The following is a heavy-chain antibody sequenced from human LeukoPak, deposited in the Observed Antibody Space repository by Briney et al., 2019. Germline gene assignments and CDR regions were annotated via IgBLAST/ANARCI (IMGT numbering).Heavy chain of an antibody. CDR1: GFTVSSNY. CDR3: ARERTDYYDSSGYSPDAFDI. V-gene: IGHV3-53*01. D-gene: IGHD3-22*01. CDR2: IYSGGST. Sequence: GGSLRLSCAASGFTVSSNYMSWVRQAPGKGLEWVSVIYSGGSTYYADSVKGRFTISRDNSKNTLYLQMNSLRAEDTAVYYCARERTDYYDSSGYSPDAFDIWAKGQWSPSLQ. J-gene: IGHJ3*02.